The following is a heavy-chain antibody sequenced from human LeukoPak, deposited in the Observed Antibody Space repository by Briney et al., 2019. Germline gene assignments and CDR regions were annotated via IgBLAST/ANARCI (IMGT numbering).Heavy chain of an antibody. J-gene: IGHJ6*03. D-gene: IGHD3-10*01. Sequence: GASLQISCETAGSIFPGYWIGGARQLAGKGLEGMGIISPSDYDVTYTPSFQGQVTISVDKSTSTAYLQWSSLKASDTGMYYCARRGQVRERFVKYYYMDVWGKGTTVTVSS. CDR1: GSIFPGYW. V-gene: IGHV5-51*01. CDR3: ARRGQVRERFVKYYYMDV. CDR2: ISPSDYDV.